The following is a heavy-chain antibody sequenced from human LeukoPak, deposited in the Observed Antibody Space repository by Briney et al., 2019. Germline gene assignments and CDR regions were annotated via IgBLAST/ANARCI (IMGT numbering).Heavy chain of an antibody. D-gene: IGHD3-10*01. CDR2: INHSGST. CDR3: ARVTMVRGDQHFDY. V-gene: IGHV4-34*01. J-gene: IGHJ4*02. CDR1: GGSFSGYY. Sequence: PSETLSLTCAVYGGSFSGYYWRWIRQPPGKGLEWIGEINHSGSTNYNPSLKSRVTISVDTSRNQFSLKLSSVTAADTAVYYCARVTMVRGDQHFDYWGPGTLVTVSS.